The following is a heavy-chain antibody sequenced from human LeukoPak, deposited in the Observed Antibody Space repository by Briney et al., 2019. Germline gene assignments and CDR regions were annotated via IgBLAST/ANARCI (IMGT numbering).Heavy chain of an antibody. D-gene: IGHD3-10*01. Sequence: GGSLRLSCAASGFTFSSYGMSWVRQAPGKGLEWVSGISPRGAFTYYADSVKGRSTISRDNSKNTLYLEVISLTAEDTAVYYCAKDDAWLRFGEWSQGTLVTVSS. CDR3: AKDDAWLRFGE. V-gene: IGHV3-23*01. CDR2: ISPRGAFT. CDR1: GFTFSSYG. J-gene: IGHJ4*02.